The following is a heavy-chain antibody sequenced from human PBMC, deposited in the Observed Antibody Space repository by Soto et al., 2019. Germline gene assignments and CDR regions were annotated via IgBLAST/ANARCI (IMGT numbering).Heavy chain of an antibody. CDR2: ISYDGND. V-gene: IGHV3-30*03. D-gene: IGHD3-16*02. CDR1: GFTFSDYA. CDR3: VSRIQSLIRGPIVLSDY. J-gene: IGHJ4*02. Sequence: GGSLRLSCAASGFTFSDYAMHWVRQTPGKGLEWVAIISYDGNDYYADSVKGRFTISRDNSKNTLFLQMNSLRPEDTAVYYCVSRIQSLIRGPIVLSDYWGQGTLVTVSS.